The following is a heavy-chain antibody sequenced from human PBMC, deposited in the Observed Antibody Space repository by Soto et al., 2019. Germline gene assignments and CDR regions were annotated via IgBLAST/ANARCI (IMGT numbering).Heavy chain of an antibody. J-gene: IGHJ6*02. CDR1: GGTFSSYA. V-gene: IGHV1-69*01. CDR3: ARDYELSGALHYYYYGMDV. CDR2: IIPIFGTA. Sequence: QVQLVQSGAEVKKPGSSVKVSCKASGGTFSSYAISWVRQAPGQGLEWMGGIIPIFGTANYAQKFQGRVTITADESTSTAYMELSSLRSEDTAVYYCARDYELSGALHYYYYGMDVWGQGTTVTVSS. D-gene: IGHD3-16*02.